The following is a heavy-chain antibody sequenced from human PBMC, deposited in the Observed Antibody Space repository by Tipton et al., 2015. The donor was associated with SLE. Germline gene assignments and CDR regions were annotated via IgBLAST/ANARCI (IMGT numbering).Heavy chain of an antibody. CDR2: ISGYNGHT. CDR1: GYSFSSYG. V-gene: IGHV1-18*01. Sequence: QLVQSGAEVKKPGASVKVSCKASGYSFSSYGISWVRRAPGQGLEWMGWISGYNGHTNYAQKLQGRVTMTTDTSTSTAYMELRSLRSDDTAVYYCAITLLEYSSSFDPWGQGTLVTVSS. CDR3: AITLLEYSSSFDP. J-gene: IGHJ5*02. D-gene: IGHD6-6*01.